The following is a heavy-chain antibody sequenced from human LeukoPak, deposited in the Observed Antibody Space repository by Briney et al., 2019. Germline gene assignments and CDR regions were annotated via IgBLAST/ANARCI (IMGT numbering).Heavy chain of an antibody. CDR3: ARQIGIQLWSYFDY. V-gene: IGHV3-23*01. J-gene: IGHJ4*02. D-gene: IGHD5-18*01. CDR1: GFTFSSYA. Sequence: GGSLRLSCAASGFTFSSYAMSWVRQAPGKGLEWVSAIGGSGGSTFYADSVKGRFTISRDNSKNTLYLQMNSLRADDTAVYYCARQIGIQLWSYFDYWGQGTLVTVSS. CDR2: IGGSGGST.